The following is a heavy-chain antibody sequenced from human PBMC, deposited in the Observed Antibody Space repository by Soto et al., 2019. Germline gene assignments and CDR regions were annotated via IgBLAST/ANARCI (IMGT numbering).Heavy chain of an antibody. CDR2: IYSGGST. V-gene: IGHV3-66*01. Sequence: EVQLVESGGGLVQPGGSLRLSCAASGFTVSSNYMSWVRQAPGKGLEWVSVIYSGGSTYYADSVKGRFTISRDNSENTLYLPVNSLRAEDTAVYYCGQGWFAPWGQGTLVTVSS. CDR3: GQGWFAP. CDR1: GFTVSSNY. J-gene: IGHJ5*02.